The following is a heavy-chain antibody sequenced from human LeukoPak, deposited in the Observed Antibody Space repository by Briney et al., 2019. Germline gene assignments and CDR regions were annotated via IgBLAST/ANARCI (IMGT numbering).Heavy chain of an antibody. Sequence: TGGSLRLSCAASGFTFSSYSMNWVRQAPGKGLEWVSSISSSSSYIYYADSVKGRFTISRDNAKNSLYLQMNSLTAEDTAIYYCAREMGGYPCDYWGQGTLVTVSS. V-gene: IGHV3-21*01. J-gene: IGHJ4*02. D-gene: IGHD5-12*01. CDR3: AREMGGYPCDY. CDR2: ISSSSSYI. CDR1: GFTFSSYS.